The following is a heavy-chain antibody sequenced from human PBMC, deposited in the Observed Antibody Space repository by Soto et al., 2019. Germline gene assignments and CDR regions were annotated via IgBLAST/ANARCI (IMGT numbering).Heavy chain of an antibody. Sequence: PGGSLRLSCAASGFTLSSYWMHWVRQAPGKGLVWVSRINSDGSDTSYADSVKGRFTISRDNSKSTVYLELNNLSAEDTAVYHCAKNQGVELVPLATVDWFDPWGQGSVVTVSS. D-gene: IGHD1-26*01. V-gene: IGHV3-74*01. CDR3: AKNQGVELVPLATVDWFDP. CDR2: INSDGSDT. J-gene: IGHJ5*02. CDR1: GFTLSSYW.